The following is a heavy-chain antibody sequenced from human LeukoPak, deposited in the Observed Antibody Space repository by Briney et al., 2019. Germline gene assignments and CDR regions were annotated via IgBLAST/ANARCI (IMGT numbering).Heavy chain of an antibody. V-gene: IGHV4-39*07. Sequence: SETLSLTCTVSGGSISSISYYWGWIRQPPGKGLEWIVSMYYSGSTYNNPSLKSRVTISVETSKNEFSLKLRSVTAADTAVYYCARVTGYRIEDYFTTGAREPWSPSPQ. CDR3: ARVTGYRIEDYFTT. CDR2: MYYSGST. CDR1: GGSISSISYY. J-gene: IGHJ4*02. D-gene: IGHD6-13*01.